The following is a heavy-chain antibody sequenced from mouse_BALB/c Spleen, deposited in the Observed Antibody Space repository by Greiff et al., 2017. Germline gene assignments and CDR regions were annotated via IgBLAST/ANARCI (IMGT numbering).Heavy chain of an antibody. D-gene: IGHD1-2*01. CDR3: TREYYGYQYFDV. J-gene: IGHJ1*01. CDR1: GFTFSNYW. V-gene: IGHV6-6*02. Sequence: EVHLVESGGGLVQPGGSMKLSCVASGFTFSNYWMNWVRQSPEKGLEWVAEIRLKSNNYATHYAESVKGRFTISRDDSKSSVYLQMNNLRAEDTGIYYCTREYYGYQYFDVWGAGTTVTVSS. CDR2: IRLKSNNYAT.